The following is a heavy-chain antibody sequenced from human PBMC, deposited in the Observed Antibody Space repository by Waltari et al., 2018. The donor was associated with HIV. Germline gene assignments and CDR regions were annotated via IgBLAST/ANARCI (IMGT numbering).Heavy chain of an antibody. J-gene: IGHJ5*01. CDR1: ADTHNNSY. Sequence: QVQLQESGPGLVKPSETLSLTCNVSADTHNNSYLTWIRQSPAKGLEWIGYIYYTGTSNYNPSPSLKSRFTMALDTSKTQFSLKLTSVSAADTAVYYCARTVGTSISGVITYNWFDSWGQGTLVTVSS. V-gene: IGHV4-59*01. CDR2: IYYTGTS. D-gene: IGHD3-3*01. CDR3: ARTVGTSISGVITYNWFDS.